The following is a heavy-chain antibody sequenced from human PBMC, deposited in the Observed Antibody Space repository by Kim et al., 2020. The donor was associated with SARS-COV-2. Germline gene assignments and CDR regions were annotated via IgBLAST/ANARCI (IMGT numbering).Heavy chain of an antibody. CDR1: GFTFSSYA. CDR3: AKEASPYYYDSSGPPDY. V-gene: IGHV3-23*01. CDR2: ISGSGGST. J-gene: IGHJ4*02. Sequence: GGSLRLSCAASGFTFSSYAMSWVRQAPGKGLEWVSAISGSGGSTYYADSVKGRFTISRDNSKNTLYLQMNSLRAEDTAVYYCAKEASPYYYDSSGPPDYWGQGTLVTVSS. D-gene: IGHD3-22*01.